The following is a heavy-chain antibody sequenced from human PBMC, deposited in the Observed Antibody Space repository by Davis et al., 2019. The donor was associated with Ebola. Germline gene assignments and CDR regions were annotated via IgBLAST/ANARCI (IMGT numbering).Heavy chain of an antibody. D-gene: IGHD3-9*01. Sequence: GESLKISCAASGFTFSSYWMSWVRQAPGKGLEWVANIKQDGSEKYYVDSVKGRFTISRDNAKNTLYLQMNSLRAEDTAVYYCAKDVYYDILTGYYNYFDYWGQGTLVTVSS. CDR1: GFTFSSYW. CDR2: IKQDGSEK. CDR3: AKDVYYDILTGYYNYFDY. V-gene: IGHV3-7*01. J-gene: IGHJ4*02.